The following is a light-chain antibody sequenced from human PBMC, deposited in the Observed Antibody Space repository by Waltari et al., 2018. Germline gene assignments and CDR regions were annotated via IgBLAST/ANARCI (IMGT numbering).Light chain of an antibody. V-gene: IGKV1-5*03. CDR3: QQYNSYRT. CDR2: KAS. J-gene: IGKJ1*01. CDR1: KSISSW. Sequence: DIQLPQSPSTLSASVGDRFTITCRASKSISSWLAWYQQKPGKAPKLLIYKASSLESGVPSRFSGSGSGTEFTLTISSLQPDDFATYYCQQYNSYRTFGQGTKVEIK.